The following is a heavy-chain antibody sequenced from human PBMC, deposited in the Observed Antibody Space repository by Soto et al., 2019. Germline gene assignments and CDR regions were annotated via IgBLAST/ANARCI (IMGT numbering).Heavy chain of an antibody. CDR2: IYPGDSDT. CDR1: GYSFTSCW. D-gene: IGHD2-15*01. CDR3: ARVAATLYYYYMAV. V-gene: IGHV5-51*01. Sequence: PGESLKISCKGYGYSFTSCWIGWVRQMPGKGLEWMGIIYPGDSDTRYSPSFQGQVTISADKSIGTAYLQWSSLKASDTAMYYCARVAATLYYYYMAVWGKGTTVTVSS. J-gene: IGHJ6*03.